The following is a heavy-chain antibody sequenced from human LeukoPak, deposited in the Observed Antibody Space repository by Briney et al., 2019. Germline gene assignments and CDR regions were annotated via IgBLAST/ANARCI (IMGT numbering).Heavy chain of an antibody. V-gene: IGHV3-43*02. CDR3: AQDGPGGWYPLGGYYYMDV. D-gene: IGHD2-15*01. Sequence: PGGSLRLSCAASGFTFDDYAMHWVRQAPGKGLEWVSLISGDGGSTYYADSVKGRFTISRDNSKNSPYLQMNSLRTEDTALYYCAQDGPGGWYPLGGYYYMDVWGKGTTVTVSS. J-gene: IGHJ6*03. CDR1: GFTFDDYA. CDR2: ISGDGGST.